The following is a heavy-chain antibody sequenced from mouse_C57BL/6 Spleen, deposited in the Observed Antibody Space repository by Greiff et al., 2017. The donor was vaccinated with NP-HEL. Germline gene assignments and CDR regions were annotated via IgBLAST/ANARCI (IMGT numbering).Heavy chain of an antibody. V-gene: IGHV3-6*01. CDR1: GYSITSGYY. J-gene: IGHJ1*03. CDR3: ARTGLVATDWYFDV. Sequence: EVQLQESGPGLVKPSQSLSLTCSVTGYSITSGYYWNWIRQFPGNKLEWMGYISYDGSNNYNPSLKNRISITRDTSKNQFFLKLNSVTTEDTATYYCARTGLVATDWYFDVWGTGTTVTVSS. D-gene: IGHD1-1*02. CDR2: ISYDGSN.